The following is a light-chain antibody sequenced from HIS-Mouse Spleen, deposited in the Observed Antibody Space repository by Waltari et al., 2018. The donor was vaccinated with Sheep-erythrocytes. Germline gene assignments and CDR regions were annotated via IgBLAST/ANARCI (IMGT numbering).Light chain of an antibody. Sequence: EIVLTQSPATLSLSPGERATLSCSASQSVSSYLAWYQQKPGQAPRLLIYDASNRATGIPARFSGSGSGTDFTLTISSLEPEDFAVYYCQQRSNWPQPWTFGQGTKVEIK. CDR2: DAS. CDR1: QSVSSY. V-gene: IGKV3-11*01. J-gene: IGKJ1*01. CDR3: QQRSNWPQPWT.